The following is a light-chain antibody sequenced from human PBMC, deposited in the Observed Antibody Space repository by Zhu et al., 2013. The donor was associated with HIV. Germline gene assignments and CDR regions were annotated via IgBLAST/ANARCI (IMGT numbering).Light chain of an antibody. CDR1: QDVSTY. J-gene: IGKJ4*01. CDR2: DAS. V-gene: IGKV3-11*01. CDR3: QHRSSWSLT. Sequence: DIVLTQSPGTLSLSPGERATLSCRASQDVSTYLAWYQQTPGQAPRLLIYDASNRATGIPARFSGSGSGTDFTLTISSLEPEDFAVYYCQHRSSWSLTFGGGTKVEIK.